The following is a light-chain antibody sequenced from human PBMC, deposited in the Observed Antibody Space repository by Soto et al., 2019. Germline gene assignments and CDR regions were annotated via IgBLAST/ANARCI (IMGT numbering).Light chain of an antibody. CDR2: GAS. J-gene: IGKJ5*01. CDR1: DILSSGF. V-gene: IGKV3-20*01. Sequence: EIVLTQSPGILSLSPGERATLSCSGNDILSSGFLAWYQQRRGQAPRLLIYGASTRATGIPDRFSGGGSETDFILTISRVQPEDFAMYYCQHYENSTLTFGPGTRLEI. CDR3: QHYENSTLT.